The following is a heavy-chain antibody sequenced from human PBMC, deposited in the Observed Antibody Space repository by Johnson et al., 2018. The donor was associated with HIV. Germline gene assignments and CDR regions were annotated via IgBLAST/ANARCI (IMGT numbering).Heavy chain of an antibody. V-gene: IGHV3-7*01. D-gene: IGHD3-10*01. CDR2: IKQDGSEK. CDR3: ARANYYHN. J-gene: IGHJ3*02. Sequence: VQLVESGGDVARPGGSLRLSCEASGFTFDEYDMSWVRQAPGKGLEWVANIKQDGSEKFYVDSVKGRFTISRDNAENSLYLQMNSLRAEDTAVYYCARANYYHNWGQGTMVTVSS. CDR1: GFTFDEYD.